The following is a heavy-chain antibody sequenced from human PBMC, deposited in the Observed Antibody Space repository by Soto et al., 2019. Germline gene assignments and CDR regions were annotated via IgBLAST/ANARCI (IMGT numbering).Heavy chain of an antibody. CDR1: GGSISSGGYY. J-gene: IGHJ5*02. Sequence: PSETLSLTCTVSGGSISSGGYYWSWIRQHPGKGLEWIGYIDYSESTYYNPALKSRVTISVDTSKNQFSLKLSSVTASDTAVYYFARFMTPPNWFDPWGQGTLVTVSS. V-gene: IGHV4-31*03. D-gene: IGHD2-15*01. CDR2: IDYSEST. CDR3: ARFMTPPNWFDP.